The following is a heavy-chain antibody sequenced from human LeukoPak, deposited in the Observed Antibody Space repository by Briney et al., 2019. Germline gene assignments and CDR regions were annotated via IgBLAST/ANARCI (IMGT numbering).Heavy chain of an antibody. D-gene: IGHD2-21*01. Sequence: GGSLRLSCAASGSTFSSYSMNWVRQAPGKGLEWVSYISSSSSTIYYADSVKGRFTISRDNAKNSLYLQMNSLRAEDTAVYYCASDMHCGGDCSGAFDIWGQGTMVTVSS. CDR2: ISSSSSTI. CDR1: GSTFSSYS. V-gene: IGHV3-48*01. CDR3: ASDMHCGGDCSGAFDI. J-gene: IGHJ3*02.